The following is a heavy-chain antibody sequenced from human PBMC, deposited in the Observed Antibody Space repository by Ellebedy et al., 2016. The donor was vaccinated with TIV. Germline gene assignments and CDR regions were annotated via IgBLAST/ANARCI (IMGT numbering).Heavy chain of an antibody. D-gene: IGHD4-17*01. CDR2: IIPIFGTA. J-gene: IGHJ6*02. CDR3: ARSPWEDGDYETSNGYYYGMDV. CDR1: GGTFSSYA. Sequence: SVKVSCXASGGTFSSYAISWVRQAPGQGLEWMGGIIPIFGTANYAQKFQGRVTITADESTSTAYMELSSLRSEDTAVYYCARSPWEDGDYETSNGYYYGMDVWGQGTTVTVSS. V-gene: IGHV1-69*13.